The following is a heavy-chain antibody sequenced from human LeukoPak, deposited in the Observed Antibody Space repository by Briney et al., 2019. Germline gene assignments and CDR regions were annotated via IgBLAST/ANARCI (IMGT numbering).Heavy chain of an antibody. J-gene: IGHJ4*02. CDR2: IYSGGST. V-gene: IGHV3-53*01. CDR1: GFTVSSNY. CDR3: AIIAVGNYFDY. Sequence: GGSLRLSCAASGFTVSSNYMSWVRQAPGKGLEWVSVIYSGGSTYYADSVKGRFTISRDNSKNTLYLQMNSLRAEDTAVYYCAIIAVGNYFDYWGQGTLVTVSS. D-gene: IGHD6-19*01.